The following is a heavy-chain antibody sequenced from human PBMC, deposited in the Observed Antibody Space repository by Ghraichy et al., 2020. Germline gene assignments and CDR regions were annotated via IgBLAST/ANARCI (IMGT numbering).Heavy chain of an antibody. V-gene: IGHV4-59*01. CDR3: ARAASGYDVYWFDP. CDR1: GGSISSYY. D-gene: IGHD5-12*01. Sequence: GSLSLTCTVSGGSISSYYWSWIRQPPGKGLEWIGYIYYSGSTNYNPSLKSRVTISVDTSKNQFSLKLSSVTAADTAVYYCARAASGYDVYWFDPWGQGTLVTVSS. J-gene: IGHJ5*02. CDR2: IYYSGST.